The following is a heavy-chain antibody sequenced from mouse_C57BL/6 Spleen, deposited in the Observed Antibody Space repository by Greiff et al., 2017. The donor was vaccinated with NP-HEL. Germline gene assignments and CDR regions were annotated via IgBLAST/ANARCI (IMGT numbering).Heavy chain of an antibody. CDR3: AINYYGSTHAMDY. D-gene: IGHD1-1*01. CDR2: IWGVGST. Sequence: VKVVESGPGLVAPSQSLSITCTVSGFSLTRYGVDWVRQSPGKGLEWLGVIWGVGSTNYNSALKSRLSISKDNSKSKVFLKMNRLQTEDTAMYYCAINYYGSTHAMDYWGQGTSVTVSS. V-gene: IGHV2-6*01. CDR1: GFSLTRYG. J-gene: IGHJ4*01.